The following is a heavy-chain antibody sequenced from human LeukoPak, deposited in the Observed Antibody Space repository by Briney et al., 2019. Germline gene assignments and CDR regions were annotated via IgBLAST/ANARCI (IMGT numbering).Heavy chain of an antibody. V-gene: IGHV3-48*01. CDR1: GFSFSSYS. D-gene: IGHD2-15*01. CDR3: ARAGCGWVLTPCDAFDI. Sequence: GGSLRLSCAASGFSFSSYSMNWVRQAPGKGLEWVSYISWSSSTIHYADSVKGRFTISRDNANNSLYLQMNSLRAEDTAVYYCARAGCGWVLTPCDAFDIWGQGTMVTVSS. J-gene: IGHJ3*02. CDR2: ISWSSSTI.